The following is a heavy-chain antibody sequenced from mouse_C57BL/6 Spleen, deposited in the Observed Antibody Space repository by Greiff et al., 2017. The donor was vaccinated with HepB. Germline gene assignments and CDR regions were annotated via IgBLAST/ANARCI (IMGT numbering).Heavy chain of an antibody. Sequence: EVKLMESGGGLVKPGGSLKLSCAASGFTFSDYGMHWVRQAPEKGLEWVAYISSGSSTIYYADTVKGRFTISRDNAKNTLFLQMTSLRSEDTAMYYCARAYYSNYGDFDYWGQGTTLTVSS. D-gene: IGHD2-5*01. CDR3: ARAYYSNYGDFDY. CDR2: ISSGSSTI. J-gene: IGHJ2*01. V-gene: IGHV5-17*01. CDR1: GFTFSDYG.